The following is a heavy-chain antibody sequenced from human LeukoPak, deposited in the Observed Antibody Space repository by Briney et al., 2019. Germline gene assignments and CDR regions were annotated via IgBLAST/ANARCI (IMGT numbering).Heavy chain of an antibody. J-gene: IGHJ4*02. Sequence: ASVKVSCKASGGTFSSYAISWVRQAPGQGLEWMGGIIPIFGTANYAQKFQGRVTITADESTSTAYMELSSLRSEDTAVYYCARGGYSYGWFDYWGQRTLVTVSS. V-gene: IGHV1-69*01. CDR3: ARGGYSYGWFDY. D-gene: IGHD5-18*01. CDR1: GGTFSSYA. CDR2: IIPIFGTA.